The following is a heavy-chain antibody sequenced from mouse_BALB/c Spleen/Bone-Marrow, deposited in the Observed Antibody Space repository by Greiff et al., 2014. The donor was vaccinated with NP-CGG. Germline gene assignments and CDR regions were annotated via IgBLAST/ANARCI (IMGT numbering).Heavy chain of an antibody. CDR3: SRLSYDYDGAWFAY. CDR1: GFTFSSYD. CDR2: IGSGGSYT. J-gene: IGHJ3*01. Sequence: EVQVVESGGDLVRPGGSLKLSCAASGFTFSSYDISWVRQTPDKRLEWVATIGSGGSYTYYPDSVKGRFTISRDNARNTLYLQMSSLKSEDTAMYYCSRLSYDYDGAWFAYWGQGTLVTVSA. D-gene: IGHD2-4*01. V-gene: IGHV5-6*01.